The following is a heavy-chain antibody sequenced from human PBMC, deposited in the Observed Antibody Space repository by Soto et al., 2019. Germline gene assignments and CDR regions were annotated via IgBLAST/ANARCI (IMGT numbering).Heavy chain of an antibody. CDR3: ARSLRYSGYDLGSYFDY. V-gene: IGHV2-70*11. CDR1: WFPLSTNGMG. J-gene: IGHJ4*02. D-gene: IGHD5-12*01. Sequence: SCSTPGDPPPTPTPNCTFSWFPLSTNGMGVKKIRQPPREALEWLARIDWDDDKYYSTSLKTRLTISKDTSKTQVVLTMTNMDIVDTATYYCARSLRYSGYDLGSYFDYWGQGTLVTVSS. CDR2: IDWDDDK.